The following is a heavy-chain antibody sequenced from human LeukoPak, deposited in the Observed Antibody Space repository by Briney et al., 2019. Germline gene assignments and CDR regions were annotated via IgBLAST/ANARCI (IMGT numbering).Heavy chain of an antibody. V-gene: IGHV3-74*01. CDR2: INTDGSST. CDR3: TRGYPIFDY. J-gene: IGHJ4*02. Sequence: GGSLRLSCAASGFXFSRYWIHWVRQAPGKGLVWVSRINTDGSSTSYADSVKGRFTISRDNAKNTLYLQMNSLRVEDTAVYYCTRGYPIFDYWGQGTLVTVSS. CDR1: GFXFSRYW. D-gene: IGHD3-16*02.